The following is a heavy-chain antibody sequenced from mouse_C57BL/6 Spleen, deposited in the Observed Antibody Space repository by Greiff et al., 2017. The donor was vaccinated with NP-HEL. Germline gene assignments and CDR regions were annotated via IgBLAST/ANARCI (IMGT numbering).Heavy chain of an antibody. V-gene: IGHV1-69*01. J-gene: IGHJ2*01. CDR3: ARINWDYFDY. D-gene: IGHD4-1*01. CDR2: IDPSDSYT. Sequence: QVQLQQPGAELVMPGASVKLSCKASGYTFTSYWMHWVKPRPGQGLEWIGEIDPSDSYTNYNQKFKGKSTLTVDKSSSTAYMQLSSLTSEDSAVYYCARINWDYFDYWGQGTTLTVSS. CDR1: GYTFTSYW.